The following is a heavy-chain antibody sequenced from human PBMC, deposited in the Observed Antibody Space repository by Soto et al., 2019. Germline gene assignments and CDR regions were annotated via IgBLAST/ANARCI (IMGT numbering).Heavy chain of an antibody. CDR1: GYTFTTYD. D-gene: IGHD6-19*01. V-gene: IGHV1-8*01. CDR3: ARALGYSSTSRLDL. Sequence: QVQLVQSGAEVEKPGASVKVSCKASGYTFTTYDFNWVRQAPGHGLEWMGWMNPDTGNTGYAQKFQRRVTMTWDTSISTAFMALSGLTAEDTAVYYCARALGYSSTSRLDLWGQGTLVTVSS. CDR2: MNPDTGNT. J-gene: IGHJ4*02.